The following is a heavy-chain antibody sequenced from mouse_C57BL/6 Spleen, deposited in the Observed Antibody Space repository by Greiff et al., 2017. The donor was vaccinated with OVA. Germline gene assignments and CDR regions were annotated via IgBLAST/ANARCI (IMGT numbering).Heavy chain of an antibody. CDR2: IDPSDSYT. Sequence: QVQLQQPGAELVKPGASVKLSCKASGYTFTSYWMQWVKQRPGQGLEWIGEIDPSDSYTNYNQKFKGKATLTVDTSSSTAYMQLSSLTSEDSAVYYCARGRGLGYFDYWGQGTTLTVSS. J-gene: IGHJ2*01. V-gene: IGHV1-50*01. D-gene: IGHD1-1*01. CDR3: ARGRGLGYFDY. CDR1: GYTFTSYW.